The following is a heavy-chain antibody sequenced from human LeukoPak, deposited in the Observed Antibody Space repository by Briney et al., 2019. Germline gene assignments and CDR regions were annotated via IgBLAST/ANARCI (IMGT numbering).Heavy chain of an antibody. D-gene: IGHD6-19*01. V-gene: IGHV4-34*01. J-gene: IGHJ4*02. CDR2: INHSGST. Sequence: PSETLSLTCAVYGGSFSGYYWSWIRQPPGKGLEWIGEINHSGSTNYNPSLKSRVTISVDTSKNQFSLKLSSVTAADTAVYYCAREDSSGPLDYWGQGTLVTVSS. CDR1: GGSFSGYY. CDR3: AREDSSGPLDY.